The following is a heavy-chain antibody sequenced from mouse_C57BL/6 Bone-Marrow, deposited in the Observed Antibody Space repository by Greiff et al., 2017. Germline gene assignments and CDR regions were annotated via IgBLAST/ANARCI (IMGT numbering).Heavy chain of an antibody. D-gene: IGHD2-10*01. J-gene: IGHJ1*03. CDR2: INPYNGGT. CDR3: ASPFYGNCYYWYFDV. V-gene: IGHV1-19*01. CDR1: GYTFTDYY. Sequence: EVQGVESGPVLVKPGASVKMSCKASGYTFTDYYMNWVKQSHGKSLEWIGVINPYNGGTSYNQKFKGKATLTVDKSSSTAYMELNSLTSEDSAVYYCASPFYGNCYYWYFDVWGTGTTVTVSS.